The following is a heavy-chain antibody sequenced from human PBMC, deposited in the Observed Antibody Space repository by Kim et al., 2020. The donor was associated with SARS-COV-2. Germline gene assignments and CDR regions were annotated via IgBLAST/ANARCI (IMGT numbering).Heavy chain of an antibody. CDR2: ISSSSSYI. CDR1: GFTFSSYS. V-gene: IGHV3-21*04. D-gene: IGHD6-13*01. CDR3: ATRPGIAAAATLGYP. J-gene: IGHJ5*02. Sequence: GGSLRLSCAASGFTFSSYSMNWVRQAPGKGLEWVSSISSSSSYIYYADSVKGRFTISRDNAKNSLYLQMNSLRAEDTAVYYCATRPGIAAAATLGYPWGQGTLVTVSS.